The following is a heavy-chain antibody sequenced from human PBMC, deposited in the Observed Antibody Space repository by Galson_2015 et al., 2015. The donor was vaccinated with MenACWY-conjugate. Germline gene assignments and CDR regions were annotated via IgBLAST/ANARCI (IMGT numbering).Heavy chain of an antibody. J-gene: IGHJ4*02. CDR3: ARQRMAGTTLPDY. CDR2: IYPDDFDT. Sequence: QSGAEVKKPGESLKISCQGSGFIFNTYWIGWVRQMPGKGLEWMGIIYPDDFDTRYSPSFQGQVTMSVDQSISTAYLHLTNLRASDTAMYYCARQRMAGTTLPDYWGQGTLVTVSS. D-gene: IGHD1-1*01. V-gene: IGHV5-51*01. CDR1: GFIFNTYW.